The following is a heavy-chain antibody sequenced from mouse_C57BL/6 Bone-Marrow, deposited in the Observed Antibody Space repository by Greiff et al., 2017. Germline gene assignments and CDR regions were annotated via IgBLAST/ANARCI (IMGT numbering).Heavy chain of an antibody. V-gene: IGHV1-64*01. Sequence: QVQLQQPGAELVKPGASVTLSCKASGYTFTSYWMHWVKQRPGQGLEWIGMIHPNSGSTNYNEKFKSKATLTVDKSSSTAYMQLSSLTSEDSAVYYCARLLLYYFDYWGQGTTLTVSS. CDR2: IHPNSGST. J-gene: IGHJ2*01. CDR3: ARLLLYYFDY. CDR1: GYTFTSYW. D-gene: IGHD1-1*01.